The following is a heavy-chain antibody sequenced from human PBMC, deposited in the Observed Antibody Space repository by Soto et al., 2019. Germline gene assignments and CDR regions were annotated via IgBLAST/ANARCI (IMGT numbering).Heavy chain of an antibody. J-gene: IGHJ4*02. CDR3: ARDRPYGSGWPTIDY. CDR1: GFTFSSYG. CDR2: IWYDGSNK. V-gene: IGHV3-33*01. Sequence: PGGSLRLSCAASGFTFSSYGMHWVRQAPGKGLEWVAVIWYDGSNKYYADSVKGRFTISRDNSKNTLYLQMNSLRAEDTAVYYCARDRPYGSGWPTIDYWGQGTLVTVSS. D-gene: IGHD6-19*01.